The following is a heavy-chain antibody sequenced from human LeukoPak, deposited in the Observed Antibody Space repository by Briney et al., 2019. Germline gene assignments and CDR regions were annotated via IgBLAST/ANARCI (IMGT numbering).Heavy chain of an antibody. D-gene: IGHD5-12*01. Sequence: ASVKVSCKVSGYTLTELSMHWVRQAPGKGLEWMGGFDPEDGETIYAQKFQGRVTMTEDTSTDTAYMEPSSLRSEDTAVYYCATPRVGVATMPFDYWGQGALVTVSS. CDR1: GYTLTELS. V-gene: IGHV1-24*01. J-gene: IGHJ4*02. CDR3: ATPRVGVATMPFDY. CDR2: FDPEDGET.